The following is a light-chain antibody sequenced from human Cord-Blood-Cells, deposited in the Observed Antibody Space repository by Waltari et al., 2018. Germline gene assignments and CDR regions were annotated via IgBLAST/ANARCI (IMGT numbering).Light chain of an antibody. J-gene: IGKJ2*03. CDR1: QSVSSY. Sequence: ELVLTQSPATLSLSPGARANLSCRASQSVSSYLAWYQQKPGQAPRLLIYDASNRATGIPARFSGSGSGTDFTLTISSLEPEDFAVYYCQQRSNWLMYSFGQGTKLEIK. V-gene: IGKV3-11*01. CDR3: QQRSNWLMYS. CDR2: DAS.